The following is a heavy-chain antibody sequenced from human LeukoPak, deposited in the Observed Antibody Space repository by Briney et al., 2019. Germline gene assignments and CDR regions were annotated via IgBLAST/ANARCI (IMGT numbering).Heavy chain of an antibody. J-gene: IGHJ4*02. CDR1: ALTFNSCG. Sequence: GGSLRLSCAASALTFNSCGMHWVRQAPGKGLEWVALIRNDGSNSYYADSVKGRFTISRDNSKNTLYLQMNSLRPEDTAVYYCAKDRSYYDSGGFRNFDYWGQGTLVTVSS. CDR2: IRNDGSNS. V-gene: IGHV3-30*02. CDR3: AKDRSYYDSGGFRNFDY. D-gene: IGHD3-22*01.